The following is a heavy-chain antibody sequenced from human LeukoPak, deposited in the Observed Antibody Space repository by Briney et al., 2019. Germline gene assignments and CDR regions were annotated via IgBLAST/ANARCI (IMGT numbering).Heavy chain of an antibody. CDR2: ISAYKGNT. CDR1: GYTFSSYG. Sequence: GASVTVSCKASGYTFSSYGITWVRQAPGQGLEWMGWISAYKGNTKYAQKLQGRVIMTTDTSTSTAYMEMRSLRSDDTAVYLCARDLTRDGYTWFDPWGQGTLVTVSS. V-gene: IGHV1-18*01. D-gene: IGHD5-24*01. CDR3: ARDLTRDGYTWFDP. J-gene: IGHJ5*02.